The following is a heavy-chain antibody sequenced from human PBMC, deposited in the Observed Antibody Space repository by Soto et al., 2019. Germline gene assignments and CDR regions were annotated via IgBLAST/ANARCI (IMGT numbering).Heavy chain of an antibody. CDR3: ARCLHCSNGGRFDP. J-gene: IGHJ5*02. D-gene: IGHD2-8*01. V-gene: IGHV4-4*02. Sequence: SETLSLTCTVSGVSISSSNWWTWVRQAPGKGLEWIGEMYPSGGTTYNPALQNRVTISVDNSKNHLSLTLTSVTAADAAVYYCARCLHCSNGGRFDPWGRGALVTVSS. CDR2: MYPSGGT. CDR1: GVSISSSNW.